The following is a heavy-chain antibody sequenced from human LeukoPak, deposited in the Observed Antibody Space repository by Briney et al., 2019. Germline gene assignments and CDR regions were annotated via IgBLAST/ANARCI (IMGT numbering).Heavy chain of an antibody. J-gene: IGHJ4*02. Sequence: PAGGSLRLSCAASGFTVSSNYMSWVRQAPGKGLEWVSVIYSGGSTYYADSVKGRFTISRDNSKNTLYLQMNSLRAEDTAVYYCARESGGSYYFDYWGQGTLVTVSS. D-gene: IGHD1-26*01. CDR1: GFTVSSNY. CDR3: ARESGGSYYFDY. CDR2: IYSGGST. V-gene: IGHV3-53*01.